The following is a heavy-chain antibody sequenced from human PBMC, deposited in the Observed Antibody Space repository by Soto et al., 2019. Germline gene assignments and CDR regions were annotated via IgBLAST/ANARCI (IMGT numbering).Heavy chain of an antibody. Sequence: PSETLSLTXTVSGGSISSGGYYWSWIRQHPGKGLEWIGYIYYSGSTYYNPSLKSRVTISVDTSKNQFSLKLSSVTAADTAVYYCARGIAAAGSYFDYWGQGTLVTVSS. CDR3: ARGIAAAGSYFDY. V-gene: IGHV4-31*02. CDR1: GGSISSGGYY. CDR2: IYYSGST. J-gene: IGHJ4*02. D-gene: IGHD6-13*01.